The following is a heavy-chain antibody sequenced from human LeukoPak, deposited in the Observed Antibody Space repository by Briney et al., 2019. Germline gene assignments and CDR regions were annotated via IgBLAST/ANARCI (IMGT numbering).Heavy chain of an antibody. V-gene: IGHV4-4*02. CDR1: GGSISSSNW. CDR2: IYYSGST. CDR3: ARGIVGEDNWFDP. Sequence: PSETLSLTCAVSGGSISSSNWWSWVRQPPGKGLEWIGYIYYSGSTNYNPSLKSRVTISVDTSKNQFSLKLSSVTAADTAVYYCARGIVGEDNWFDPWGQGTLVTVSS. J-gene: IGHJ5*02. D-gene: IGHD1-26*01.